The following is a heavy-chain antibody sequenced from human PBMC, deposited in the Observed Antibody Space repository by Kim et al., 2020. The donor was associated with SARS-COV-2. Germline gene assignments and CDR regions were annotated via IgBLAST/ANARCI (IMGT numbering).Heavy chain of an antibody. Sequence: SVKVSCKASGGTFSSYAISWVRQAPGQGLEWMGGIIPIFGTANYAQKFQGRVTIIADESTSTAYMELSSLRSEDTAVYYCARGLYDYVWGSYRYHDYWGQGTLVTVSS. CDR3: ARGLYDYVWGSYRYHDY. CDR2: IIPIFGTA. J-gene: IGHJ4*02. V-gene: IGHV1-69*13. CDR1: GGTFSSYA. D-gene: IGHD3-16*02.